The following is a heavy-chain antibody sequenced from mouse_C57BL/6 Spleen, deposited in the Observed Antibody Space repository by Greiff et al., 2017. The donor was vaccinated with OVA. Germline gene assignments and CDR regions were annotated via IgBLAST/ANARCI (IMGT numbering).Heavy chain of an antibody. CDR1: GFTFSSYA. D-gene: IGHD1-1*01. Sequence: EVKLVESGGGLVKPGGSLKLSCAASGFTFSSYAMSWVRQTPEKRLEWVATISDGGSYTYYPDNVKGRFTISRDNAKNNLYLQMSHLKSEDTAVYYCARGYYGSSYVDYWGQGTSVTVSS. V-gene: IGHV5-4*03. CDR2: ISDGGSYT. J-gene: IGHJ4*01. CDR3: ARGYYGSSYVDY.